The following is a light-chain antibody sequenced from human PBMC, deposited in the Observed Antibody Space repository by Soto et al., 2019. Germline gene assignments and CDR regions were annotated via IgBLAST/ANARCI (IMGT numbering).Light chain of an antibody. CDR3: TSYTSSSTYV. CDR1: SSDIGGYNY. J-gene: IGLJ1*01. Sequence: QSVLTQPASVSESPGQSITISCAGTSSDIGGYNYVSWYQQHPDKAPKLMIYGVTNRPSGVSARFSGSKSGNTASLTISGLQAEDEADYYCTSYTSSSTYVFGTGTKGTAL. V-gene: IGLV2-14*01. CDR2: GVT.